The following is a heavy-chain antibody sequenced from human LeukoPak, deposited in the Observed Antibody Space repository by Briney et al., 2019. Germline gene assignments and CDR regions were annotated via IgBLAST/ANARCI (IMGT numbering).Heavy chain of an antibody. Sequence: PGGSLRLSCAASGFSVRSSHMSWVRQAPGKGLEWVSVIYSGGSPDYADSAKGRFTISTDNSKNTLYLQMNSLRVEDAAVYYCARDGADNSGYYFGSLWGQGTVVTVSS. V-gene: IGHV3-53*01. CDR3: ARDGADNSGYYFGSL. CDR1: GFSVRSSH. J-gene: IGHJ3*01. D-gene: IGHD3-22*01. CDR2: IYSGGSP.